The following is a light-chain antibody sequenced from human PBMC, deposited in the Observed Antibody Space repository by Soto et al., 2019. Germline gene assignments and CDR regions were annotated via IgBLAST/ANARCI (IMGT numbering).Light chain of an antibody. J-gene: IGLJ1*01. CDR3: QSYDSSLSGYV. Sequence: QSVLTQPPSVSGAPGQRVTISCTESSSNIGAGYDVHWYQQLPGTAPKLLIYGNSNRPSGVPDRFSGSKSGTSASLAITELQAEDEADYYCQSYDSSLSGYVFGTGTKVTVL. CDR2: GNS. V-gene: IGLV1-40*01. CDR1: SSNIGAGYD.